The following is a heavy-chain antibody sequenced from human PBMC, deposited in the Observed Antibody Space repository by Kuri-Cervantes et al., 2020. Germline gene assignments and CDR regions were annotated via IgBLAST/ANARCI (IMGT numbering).Heavy chain of an antibody. CDR1: GFTFSSYS. Sequence: ESLKISCAASGFTFSSYSVNWVRQAPGKGLEWIGEINHSGSTNYNPSLKSRVTISIDTSKNQFSLKLTSVTAADTAVFYCARAGASFDWIFDTTHPLMIDSWGQGTLVTVSS. J-gene: IGHJ4*02. CDR2: INHSGST. V-gene: IGHV4-34*01. CDR3: ARAGASFDWIFDTTHPLMIDS. D-gene: IGHD3-9*01.